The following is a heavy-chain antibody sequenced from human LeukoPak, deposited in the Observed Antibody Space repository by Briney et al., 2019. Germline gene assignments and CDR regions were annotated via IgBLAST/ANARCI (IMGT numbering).Heavy chain of an antibody. CDR2: MNPNSGNT. V-gene: IGHV1-8*03. Sequence: ASVKVSCKASGYTFTSYDINWVRQATGQGLEWMGWMNPNSGNTGYAQKFQGRVTITRNTSISTAYMELNSLRSEDTAVYYCASPIAVTTAFDYWGQGTLVTVPS. CDR1: GYTFTSYD. D-gene: IGHD4-17*01. CDR3: ASPIAVTTAFDY. J-gene: IGHJ4*02.